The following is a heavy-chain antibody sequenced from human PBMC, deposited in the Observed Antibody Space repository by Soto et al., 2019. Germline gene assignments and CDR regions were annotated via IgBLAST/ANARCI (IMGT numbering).Heavy chain of an antibody. CDR1: GGSISSGGYY. Sequence: SETLSLTCTVSGGSISSGGYYWSWIRQHPGKGLEWIGYIYYSGSTYYNPSLKSRVTISVDTSKNQFSLKLSSVTAADTAVYYCASLSREGNSGYDPPSFDYWGQGTLVTVSS. CDR2: IYYSGST. CDR3: ASLSREGNSGYDPPSFDY. D-gene: IGHD5-12*01. V-gene: IGHV4-31*03. J-gene: IGHJ4*02.